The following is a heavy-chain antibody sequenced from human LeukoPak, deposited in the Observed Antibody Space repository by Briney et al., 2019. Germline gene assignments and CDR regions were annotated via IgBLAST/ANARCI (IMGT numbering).Heavy chain of an antibody. CDR2: ISWSSDDI. Sequence: GRSLRLSCAASGFTFDDYAMHWVRQAPGKGLEWVSGISWSSDDIDYADSVKGRFTISRDNFKNILYLQMNSLRAEDTAVYSCARDVDTSNHMSIFDPWGQGTLVTVSS. J-gene: IGHJ5*02. D-gene: IGHD3-3*02. CDR1: GFTFDDYA. CDR3: ARDVDTSNHMSIFDP. V-gene: IGHV3-9*01.